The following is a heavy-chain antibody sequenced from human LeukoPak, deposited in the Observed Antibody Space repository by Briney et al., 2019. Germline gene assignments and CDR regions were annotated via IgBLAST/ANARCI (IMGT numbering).Heavy chain of an antibody. CDR1: GFTLSNYW. CDR3: AKGGLGLLWFGELLPYFDY. V-gene: IGHV3-74*01. CDR2: INTDVSST. Sequence: GGSLRLSCSASGFTLSNYWIHWVRQAPGKGLVWVSRINTDVSSTNYADSVRGRVTVSRDNSKNTLYLQMNSLRAEDTAVYYCAKGGLGLLWFGELLPYFDYWGQGTLVTVSS. J-gene: IGHJ4*02. D-gene: IGHD3-10*01.